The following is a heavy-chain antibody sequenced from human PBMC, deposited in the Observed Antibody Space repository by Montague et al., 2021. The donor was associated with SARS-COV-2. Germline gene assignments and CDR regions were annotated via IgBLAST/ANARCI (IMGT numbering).Heavy chain of an antibody. CDR2: INWNGGST. V-gene: IGHV3-20*04. D-gene: IGHD1-26*01. CDR3: AFSAFPTGAFDI. J-gene: IGHJ3*02. Sequence: SLRLSCAASGFTFDDYGMSWVRQAPGKGLEWVSGINWNGGSTGYADSVKGRFTISRDNAKNSLYLQMNSLRAEDTAVYYCAFSAFPTGAFDIWGQGTMVTVSS. CDR1: GFTFDDYG.